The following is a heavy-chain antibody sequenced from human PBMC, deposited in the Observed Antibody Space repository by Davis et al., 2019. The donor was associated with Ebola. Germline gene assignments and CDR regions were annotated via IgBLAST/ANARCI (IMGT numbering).Heavy chain of an antibody. CDR3: ARVVVLGGVVHGGY. CDR2: ISAYNGNT. Sequence: AASVKVSCKASGYTFSNYGMSWVRQAPGQGLEWLGWISAYNGNTNYAQRVQGRVTMTTDTSTSTAYMELRSLRSDDTALYYCARVVVLGGVVHGGYWGQGTLVTVSS. CDR1: GYTFSNYG. D-gene: IGHD3-16*01. V-gene: IGHV1-18*04. J-gene: IGHJ4*02.